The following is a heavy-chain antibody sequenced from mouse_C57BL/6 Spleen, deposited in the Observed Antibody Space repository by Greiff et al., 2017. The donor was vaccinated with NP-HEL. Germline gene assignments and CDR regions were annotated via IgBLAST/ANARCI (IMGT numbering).Heavy chain of an antibody. CDR1: GYAFSSSW. D-gene: IGHD2-4*01. CDR2: IYPGDGDT. CDR3: ARWSFYDYGYAMDY. Sequence: QVQLQQSGPELVKPGASVKISCKASGYAFSSSWMNWVKQRPGKGLEWIGRIYPGDGDTNYNGKLKGKATLTADKSSSAAYMQLSSLTSEDSAVYFCARWSFYDYGYAMDYWGQGTSVTVSS. J-gene: IGHJ4*01. V-gene: IGHV1-82*01.